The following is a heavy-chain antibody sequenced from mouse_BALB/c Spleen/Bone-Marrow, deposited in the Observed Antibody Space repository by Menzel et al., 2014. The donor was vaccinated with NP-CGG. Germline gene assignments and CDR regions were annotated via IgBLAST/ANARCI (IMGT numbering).Heavy chain of an antibody. V-gene: IGHV14-3*02. J-gene: IGHJ2*01. Sequence: EVQLQQSGAEFVKPGASVKLSCTASGFNIKDTYMHWVKQRPEQGLEWIGRIDPASDYTQFDSKFQGKATITADTSSNTAYLQLSSLTSEDTAVYYCDSLTGTFDYWGQGTTLTVSS. CDR2: IDPASDYT. CDR3: DSLTGTFDY. D-gene: IGHD4-1*01. CDR1: GFNIKDTY.